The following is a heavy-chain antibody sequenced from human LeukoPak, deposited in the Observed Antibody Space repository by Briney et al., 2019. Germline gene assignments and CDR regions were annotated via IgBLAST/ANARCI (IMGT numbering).Heavy chain of an antibody. J-gene: IGHJ4*02. CDR1: GFTFSSYA. D-gene: IGHD6-19*01. Sequence: GGSLRLSCAASGFTFSSYAMSWVRQAPGKGLEWVSAISGSGGSTYYADSVKGRFTISRDNSKNTLYLQMNSLRAEDTAVYYCARVGSSGWHYDYWGQGTLVTVSS. CDR2: ISGSGGST. CDR3: ARVGSSGWHYDY. V-gene: IGHV3-23*01.